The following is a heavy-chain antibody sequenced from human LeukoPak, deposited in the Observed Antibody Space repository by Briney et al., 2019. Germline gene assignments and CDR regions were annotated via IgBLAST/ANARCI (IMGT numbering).Heavy chain of an antibody. J-gene: IGHJ6*02. D-gene: IGHD5-24*01. V-gene: IGHV1-46*01. CDR3: ARDDGYNIYYYGVDV. CDR2: INPSGGST. Sequence: ASVKVSCKASGYTFTSYYMHWVRQAPGQGLEWMGIINPSGGSTSYAQKFQGRVTMTRDTSTSTVYMELSSPRSEDTAVYYCARDDGYNIYYYGVDVWGQGTTVTVSS. CDR1: GYTFTSYY.